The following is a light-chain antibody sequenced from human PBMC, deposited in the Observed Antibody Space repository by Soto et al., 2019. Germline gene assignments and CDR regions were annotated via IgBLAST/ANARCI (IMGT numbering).Light chain of an antibody. CDR1: SSDVRGYKY. J-gene: IGLJ2*01. CDR3: GSYADSNTFDVL. V-gene: IGLV2-8*01. CDR2: EVS. Sequence: QSVLTQPPSASGSPGQSVTISCTGTSSDVRGYKYISWYQQHPGKAPKLIIYEVSKRPSGVPDRFSGSMSGNTASLTVSGLQTEDEADYYCGSYADSNTFDVLFGGGTKLTVL.